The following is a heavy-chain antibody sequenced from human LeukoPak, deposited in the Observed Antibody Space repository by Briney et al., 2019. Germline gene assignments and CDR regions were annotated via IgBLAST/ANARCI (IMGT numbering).Heavy chain of an antibody. CDR1: GFTFRSYP. V-gene: IGHV3-64*01. Sequence: GSLRLSCAASGFTFRSYPMHWVRQAPGKGLEYVSAISSDGYTTYYGNSVRGRFTISRDNSKNTLYLQMGSLRTEDMAVYYCARESAYYDYWGQGTLVIVSS. J-gene: IGHJ4*02. CDR2: ISSDGYTT. CDR3: ARESAYYDY. D-gene: IGHD3-10*01.